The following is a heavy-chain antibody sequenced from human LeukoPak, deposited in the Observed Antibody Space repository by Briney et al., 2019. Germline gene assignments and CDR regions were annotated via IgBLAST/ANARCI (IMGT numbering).Heavy chain of an antibody. CDR2: ISYSGAT. Sequence: SETLSLTCTVSGGSISSSNYYWGCIRQPPGKGLEWIGSISYSGATFYNPSLKSRVTISVDTSKNQFSLKLSSVTAADTAVYYCATLGNGRTFDNWGQGTLVTVSS. CDR1: GGSISSSNYY. V-gene: IGHV4-39*07. CDR3: ATLGNGRTFDN. D-gene: IGHD1-26*01. J-gene: IGHJ4*02.